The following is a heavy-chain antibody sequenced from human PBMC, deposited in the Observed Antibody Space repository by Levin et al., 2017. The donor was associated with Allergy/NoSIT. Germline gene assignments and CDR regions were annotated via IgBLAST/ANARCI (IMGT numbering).Heavy chain of an antibody. D-gene: IGHD5-12*01. Sequence: SCAASGFTFSSYGLHWVRQAPGKGLEWVALISFDGSNKYYADSVKGRFTISRDNSKNTLYLQMNSLRAEDTAVYYCAKTIGGYDRSGAFDIWGQGTMVTVSS. CDR3: AKTIGGYDRSGAFDI. CDR1: GFTFSSYG. V-gene: IGHV3-30*18. J-gene: IGHJ3*02. CDR2: ISFDGSNK.